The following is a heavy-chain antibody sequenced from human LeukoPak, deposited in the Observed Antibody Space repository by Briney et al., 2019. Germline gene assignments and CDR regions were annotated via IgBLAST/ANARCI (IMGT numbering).Heavy chain of an antibody. J-gene: IGHJ3*02. CDR3: ARDCRIGDAFDI. CDR2: IKQDGSEK. V-gene: IGHV3-7*01. D-gene: IGHD2-21*01. Sequence: PGGSLRLSCAASGFTFSSYSMNWVRQAPGKGLEWVANIKQDGSEKYYVDSVKGRFTISRDNAKNSLYLQMNSLRAEDTAVYYCARDCRIGDAFDIWGQGTMVTVSS. CDR1: GFTFSSYS.